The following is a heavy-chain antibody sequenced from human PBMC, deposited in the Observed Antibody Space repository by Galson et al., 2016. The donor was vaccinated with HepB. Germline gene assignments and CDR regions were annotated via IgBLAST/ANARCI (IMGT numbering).Heavy chain of an antibody. CDR3: AKRALERLFDY. Sequence: SLRLSCAASGFSFSSYAMSWVRQTPEKGLEWVSTISDSGGSTYYADSVKGRLIISRDNSKNTLSLQMNPLRAEDTAVYYCAKRALERLFDYWGQGTLVTVSS. V-gene: IGHV3-23*01. CDR2: ISDSGGST. J-gene: IGHJ4*02. CDR1: GFSFSSYA.